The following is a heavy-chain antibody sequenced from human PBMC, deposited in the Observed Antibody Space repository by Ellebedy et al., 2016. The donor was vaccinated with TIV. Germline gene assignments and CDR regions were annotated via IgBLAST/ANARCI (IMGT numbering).Heavy chain of an antibody. D-gene: IGHD2-15*01. Sequence: AASVKVSCKASGYTFAGFFLHWVRQAPGQGLEWMGWINPINGGAKYAQKFQGRVTVTRDLSITTAYMEMSSLRSDDTAVYYCAREGCSGASCPLDYWGQGTLVTVSS. J-gene: IGHJ4*02. CDR2: INPINGGA. CDR3: AREGCSGASCPLDY. CDR1: GYTFAGFF. V-gene: IGHV1-2*02.